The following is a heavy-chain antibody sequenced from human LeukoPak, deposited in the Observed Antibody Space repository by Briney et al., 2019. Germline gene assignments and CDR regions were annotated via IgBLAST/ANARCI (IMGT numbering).Heavy chain of an antibody. CDR3: ARQNDFRLDY. CDR1: GSPFSSYW. CDR2: IYPGDSDT. Sequence: GESLKISCKGSGSPFSSYWIGWVRQMPGKGLEWMGIIYPGDSDTRYSPSWQGQVTISVDTSIGTAYLQWSSLNASDTAIYYCARQNDFRLDYWGQGTLVTVSS. J-gene: IGHJ4*02. D-gene: IGHD3-3*01. V-gene: IGHV5-51*01.